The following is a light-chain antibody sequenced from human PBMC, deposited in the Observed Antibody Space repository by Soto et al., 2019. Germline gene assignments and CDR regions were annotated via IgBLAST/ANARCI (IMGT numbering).Light chain of an antibody. V-gene: IGKV1-9*01. CDR1: QGIGSY. Sequence: DIQLTQSPSFLSASVGDRVTITCRASQGIGSYLAWYQQKPGKAPEVLIYAASTLQSGVPSRFSGSGSGTEFTLTISSLQPEDFATYYCQQLNSYPRTFGQGTMLDIK. CDR3: QQLNSYPRT. J-gene: IGKJ2*01. CDR2: AAS.